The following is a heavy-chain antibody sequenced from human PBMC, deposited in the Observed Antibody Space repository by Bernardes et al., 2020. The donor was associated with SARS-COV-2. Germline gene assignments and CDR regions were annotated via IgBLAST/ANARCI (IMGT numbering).Heavy chain of an antibody. D-gene: IGHD2-15*01. J-gene: IGHJ4*02. CDR1: GFTFSSYG. V-gene: IGHV3-30*03. Sequence: GGSLRLSCAASGFTFSSYGMHWVRKAPGKGLEWVEVISDDGGEKFYADSVKGRFTISRDNSKNTLYLQMNSLRAEDTAVYYCATTPQYEYTRVFDFWGQGTLVTVSS. CDR3: ATTPQYEYTRVFDF. CDR2: ISDDGGEK.